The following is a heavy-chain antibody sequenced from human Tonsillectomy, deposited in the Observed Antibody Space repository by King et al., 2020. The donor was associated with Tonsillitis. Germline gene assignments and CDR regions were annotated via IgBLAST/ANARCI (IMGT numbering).Heavy chain of an antibody. CDR3: ATRAVPSAVLYFDY. CDR1: GFTFSSYA. D-gene: IGHD2-2*01. V-gene: IGHV3-23*04. CDR2: ITGSGGST. J-gene: IGHJ4*02. Sequence: VQLVESGGGLFQPGGSLRLSCAASGFTFSSYAMSWVRQAPGKGLEWVSSITGSGGSTYYADSVKGRFTISRDNSKKTLYLQMNSRRAEDTAVYFCATRAVPSAVLYFDYWGQGTLVTVSS.